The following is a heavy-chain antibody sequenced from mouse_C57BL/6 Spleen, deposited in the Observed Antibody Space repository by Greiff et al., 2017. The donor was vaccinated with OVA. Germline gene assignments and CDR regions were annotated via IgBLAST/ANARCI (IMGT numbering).Heavy chain of an antibody. J-gene: IGHJ2*01. CDR3: ARYGYGSHFGC. CDR2: INPGSGGT. V-gene: IGHV1-54*01. CDR1: GYAFTNYL. D-gene: IGHD1-1*01. Sequence: QVQLQQSGAELVRPGTSVKVSCKASGYAFTNYLIEWVKQRPGQGLEWIGVINPGSGGTNYNEKFKGKATLTADKSSSTAYMQLSSLTSEDSAVYFCARYGYGSHFGCWGQSTTLTVSS.